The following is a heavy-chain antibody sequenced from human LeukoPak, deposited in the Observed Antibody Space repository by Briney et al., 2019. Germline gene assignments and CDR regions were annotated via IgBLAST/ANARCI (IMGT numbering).Heavy chain of an antibody. CDR2: ISGSGGST. Sequence: LPGGSLRLSCAASGFTFSSYAMSWVRQASGEGLEWVSAISGSGGSTSYAASVKGRFTISRDNSKNTLYLQMNSLRAEDTAVYYCAKDVLRYFDWLPLDYGMDVWGRGTTVTVSS. CDR1: GFTFSSYA. V-gene: IGHV3-23*01. J-gene: IGHJ6*02. D-gene: IGHD3-9*01. CDR3: AKDVLRYFDWLPLDYGMDV.